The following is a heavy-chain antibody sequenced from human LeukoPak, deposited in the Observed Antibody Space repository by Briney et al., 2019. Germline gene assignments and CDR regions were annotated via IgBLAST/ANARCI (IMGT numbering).Heavy chain of an antibody. Sequence: SETLSLTCSVSGDSVSRSDSYWDWIRQPPGKGLEWIGTIYYSGRTYYSPSLKSRVTMSVDPSNNQFSLNLRSVTAADTAVYYCARDPNGDYGDYWGQGTLVTVSS. CDR3: ARDPNGDYGDY. J-gene: IGHJ4*02. V-gene: IGHV4-39*02. CDR2: IYYSGRT. CDR1: GDSVSRSDSY. D-gene: IGHD4-17*01.